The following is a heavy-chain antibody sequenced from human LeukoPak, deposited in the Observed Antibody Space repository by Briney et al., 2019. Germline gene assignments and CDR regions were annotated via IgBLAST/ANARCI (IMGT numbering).Heavy chain of an antibody. CDR3: AKDFRIGYSAHFDY. Sequence: GGSLRLSCVGSGFTYRSHAMSWVRQAPEKGLEFVSGIYENGGTTYYADSVKGRFSISRDNSKNTLYLQMDSLRGEDTAVYYCAKDFRIGYSAHFDYWGQGALVTVSS. J-gene: IGHJ4*02. V-gene: IGHV3-23*01. D-gene: IGHD2-21*01. CDR1: GFTYRSHA. CDR2: IYENGGTT.